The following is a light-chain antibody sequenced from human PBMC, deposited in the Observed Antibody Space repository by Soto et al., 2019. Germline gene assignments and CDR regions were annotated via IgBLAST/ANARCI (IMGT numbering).Light chain of an antibody. CDR1: SSDVGGYNY. CDR2: EVS. V-gene: IGLV2-14*01. CDR3: SSYTTTRTPCV. J-gene: IGLJ1*01. Sequence: QSALTQPASVSGSPGQSITISCTGTSSDVGGYNYVSWYQQHPGKAPKLIIYEVSHRPSGASNHFSGYKSGNTASLTISGLHAEEEADYPCSSYTTTRTPCVFGTGTKVTVL.